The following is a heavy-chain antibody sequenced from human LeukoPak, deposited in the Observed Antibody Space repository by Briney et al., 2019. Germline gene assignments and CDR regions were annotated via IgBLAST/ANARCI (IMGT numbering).Heavy chain of an antibody. D-gene: IGHD1-1*01. J-gene: IGHJ4*02. CDR1: GGTFSSYA. Sequence: SVKVSCKASGGTFSSYAISWVRQAPGQGLEWMGRIIPILGIANYAQKFQGGVTITADKSTSTAYMELSSLRSEDTAVFYCALGRTGPFDYWGQGTLVTVSS. CDR3: ALGRTGPFDY. CDR2: IIPILGIA. V-gene: IGHV1-69*04.